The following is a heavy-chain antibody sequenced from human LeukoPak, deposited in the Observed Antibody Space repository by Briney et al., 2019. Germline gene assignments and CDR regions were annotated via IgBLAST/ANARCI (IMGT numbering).Heavy chain of an antibody. Sequence: ASVKVSCKASGYTFTSYGISWVRQAPGQGLEWMGWISAYNGNTNYAQKLQGRVTMTTDTSTSTAYTELRSLRSDDTAVYYCARDRWDLEYGDYVGIDYWGQGTLVTVSS. D-gene: IGHD4-17*01. V-gene: IGHV1-18*01. CDR2: ISAYNGNT. CDR3: ARDRWDLEYGDYVGIDY. J-gene: IGHJ4*02. CDR1: GYTFTSYG.